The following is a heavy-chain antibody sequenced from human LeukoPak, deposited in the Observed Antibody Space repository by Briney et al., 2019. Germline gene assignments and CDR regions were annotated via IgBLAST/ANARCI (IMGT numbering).Heavy chain of an antibody. CDR1: GYTFTSYG. V-gene: IGHV1-18*01. CDR2: ISAYNGNT. J-gene: IGHJ6*02. CDR3: ARVPRTGYLNYYYYGMDV. Sequence: KVSCKASGYTFTSYGISWVRQAPGQGLEWMGWISAYNGNTNYAQKLQGRVTMTTDTSTSTAYMELRGLRSDDTAVYYCARVPRTGYLNYYYYGMDVWGQGTTVTVSS. D-gene: IGHD3/OR15-3a*01.